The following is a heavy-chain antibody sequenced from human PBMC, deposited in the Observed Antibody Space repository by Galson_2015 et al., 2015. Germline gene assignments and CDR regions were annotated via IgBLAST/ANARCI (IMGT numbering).Heavy chain of an antibody. CDR2: INSDGSST. CDR1: GFTFSSYW. D-gene: IGHD4-23*01. V-gene: IGHV3-74*01. J-gene: IGHJ4*02. CDR3: ARVSAYGGNFPENY. Sequence: SLRLSCAASGFTFSSYWMHWVRQAPGKGLVWVSRINSDGSSTSYADSVKGRFTISRDNAKNTLYLQMNSLRAEDTAVYYCARVSAYGGNFPENYWGQGTLVTVSS.